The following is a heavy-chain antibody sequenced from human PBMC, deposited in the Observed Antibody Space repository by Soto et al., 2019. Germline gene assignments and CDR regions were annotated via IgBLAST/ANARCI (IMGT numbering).Heavy chain of an antibody. CDR1: GYTFTSYG. J-gene: IGHJ4*02. D-gene: IGHD3-22*01. Sequence: QVQLVQSGAEVKKPGASVKVSCKASGYTFTSYGISWVRQAPGQGLEWMGWISAYNGNTNYAQKLQGRVTMTTDTYTSTAYMELRSLRSDDTAVYYCARDLPNYYDSSGYYRYFDYWGQGTLVTVSS. V-gene: IGHV1-18*01. CDR2: ISAYNGNT. CDR3: ARDLPNYYDSSGYYRYFDY.